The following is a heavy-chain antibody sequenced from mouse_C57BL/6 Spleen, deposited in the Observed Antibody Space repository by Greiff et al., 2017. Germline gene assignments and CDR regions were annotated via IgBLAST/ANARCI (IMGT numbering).Heavy chain of an antibody. Sequence: EVKLVESGGGLVKPGGSLKLSCAASGFTFSSYAMSWVRQTPEKRLEWVATISDGGSYTYYPDNVKGRFTISRDNATNNLYLQMSHLKSEDTAMYYCARAPYDYDGGDYAMDYWGQGTSVTVSS. V-gene: IGHV5-4*03. J-gene: IGHJ4*01. CDR1: GFTFSSYA. CDR2: ISDGGSYT. D-gene: IGHD2-4*01. CDR3: ARAPYDYDGGDYAMDY.